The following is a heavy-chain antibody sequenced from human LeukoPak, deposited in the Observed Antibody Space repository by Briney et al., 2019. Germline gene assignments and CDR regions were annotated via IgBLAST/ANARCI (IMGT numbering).Heavy chain of an antibody. CDR1: GFTFSSYS. V-gene: IGHV3-21*03. Sequence: PGRSLRLSCAASGFTFSSYSLNWVRQAPGKGLEWVSCISSSSTYIYYADSVKGRFTISRDNAKNSLYLQMNSLKNEDTAVYYCVTEVSGSFPTWGQGTLVTVSS. CDR3: VTEVSGSFPT. J-gene: IGHJ4*02. CDR2: ISSSSTYI. D-gene: IGHD1-26*01.